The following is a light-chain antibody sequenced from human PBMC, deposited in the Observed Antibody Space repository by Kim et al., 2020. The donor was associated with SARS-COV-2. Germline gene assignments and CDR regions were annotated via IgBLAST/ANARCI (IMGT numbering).Light chain of an antibody. Sequence: SASVGDRVTITWQASQDISNDLNRYQQKPEKAPKLLIYDASNLETGFPSRFSGSGSGTDFTFTISSLQPEDIATYYCQQYDNLPYTFGQGTKLEI. V-gene: IGKV1-33*01. J-gene: IGKJ2*01. CDR2: DAS. CDR3: QQYDNLPYT. CDR1: QDISND.